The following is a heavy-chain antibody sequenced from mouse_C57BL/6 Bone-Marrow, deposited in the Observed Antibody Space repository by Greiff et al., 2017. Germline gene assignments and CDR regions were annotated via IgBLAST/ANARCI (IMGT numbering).Heavy chain of an antibody. CDR3: ARPFYDHDGFPYYFDY. J-gene: IGHJ2*01. CDR2: IDPANGNT. D-gene: IGHD2-4*01. Sequence: EVKLQESVAELVRPGASVKLSCTASGFNIKNTYMHWVKQRPEQGLEWIGRIDPANGNTKYAPKFQGKATITADTSSNTAYLQLSSLTSEDTAIYYCARPFYDHDGFPYYFDYWGQGTTLTVSS. CDR1: GFNIKNTY. V-gene: IGHV14-3*01.